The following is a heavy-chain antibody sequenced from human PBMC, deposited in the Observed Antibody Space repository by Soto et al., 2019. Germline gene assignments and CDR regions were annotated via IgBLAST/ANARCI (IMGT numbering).Heavy chain of an antibody. Sequence: QVQLQQWGAGLLKPSETLSLTCAVYGGSFSGYYWSWIRQPPGKGLEWIGEINHSGSTNYNPSLKSRVTISVDTSKNQFSLKLSSVTAADTAVYYCASRPGYCSGGSCRNNWFDPWGQGTLVTVSS. J-gene: IGHJ5*02. CDR1: GGSFSGYY. CDR3: ASRPGYCSGGSCRNNWFDP. CDR2: INHSGST. D-gene: IGHD2-15*01. V-gene: IGHV4-34*01.